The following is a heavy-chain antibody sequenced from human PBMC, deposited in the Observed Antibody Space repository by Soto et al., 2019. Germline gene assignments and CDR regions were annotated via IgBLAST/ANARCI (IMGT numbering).Heavy chain of an antibody. V-gene: IGHV4-34*01. J-gene: IGHJ4*02. D-gene: IGHD2-8*02. CDR1: GGSFSGYD. Sequence: SGTLSLTCAVYGGSFSGYDWTWIRQPPGTGLEWIGEINHSGSTNYNPSLKSRVTISVDTSKNQFSLKLTSVTAADTAVYYCARDKITGLFDYWGQGTLVTVSS. CDR2: INHSGST. CDR3: ARDKITGLFDY.